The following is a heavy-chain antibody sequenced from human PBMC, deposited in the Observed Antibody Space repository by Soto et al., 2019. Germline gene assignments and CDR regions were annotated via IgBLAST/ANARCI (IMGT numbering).Heavy chain of an antibody. CDR2: IWYDGSNK. CDR1: GFAFSSYG. Sequence: QVQLVESGGGVVQPGRSLRLSCAASGFAFSSYGMHWVRQAPGKGLEWVAVIWYDGSNKYYADSVKGRFTISRDNSKNTLYLQMNSLRAEDTAVYYCARDGLMVGYCSGGSCYPLPADYWGQGTLVTVSS. D-gene: IGHD2-15*01. J-gene: IGHJ4*02. V-gene: IGHV3-33*01. CDR3: ARDGLMVGYCSGGSCYPLPADY.